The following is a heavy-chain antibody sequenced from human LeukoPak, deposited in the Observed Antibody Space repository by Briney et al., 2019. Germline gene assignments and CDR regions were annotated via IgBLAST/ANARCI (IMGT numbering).Heavy chain of an antibody. D-gene: IGHD3-9*01. CDR1: GFTFDDYG. J-gene: IGHJ5*02. V-gene: IGHV3-20*04. CDR3: ARVYYDILTGSGPVWFDP. Sequence: GGSLRLSCAASGFTFDDYGMSWVRQAPGKGLEWVSGINWNGGSTGYADSVKGRFTISRDNAKNSLYLQMNSLRAEDTALYYCARVYYDILTGSGPVWFDPWGQGTLVTVSS. CDR2: INWNGGST.